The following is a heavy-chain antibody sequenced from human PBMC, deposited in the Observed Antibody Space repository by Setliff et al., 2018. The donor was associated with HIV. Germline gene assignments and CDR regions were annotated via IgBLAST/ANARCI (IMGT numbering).Heavy chain of an antibody. CDR3: ASDPPGHGDSNDY. D-gene: IGHD4-17*01. V-gene: IGHV4-61*01. J-gene: IGHJ4*02. CDR2: IYYTWST. CDR1: GGSVGRGSYY. Sequence: PSETLSLTCTVSGGSVGRGSYYWSWIRQPPGKGLEYIGYIYYTWSTTNNPSLKSRVSMSIDTSKNQFSLRLSSVTAADTAVYYCASDPPGHGDSNDYWGQGTLVTVSS.